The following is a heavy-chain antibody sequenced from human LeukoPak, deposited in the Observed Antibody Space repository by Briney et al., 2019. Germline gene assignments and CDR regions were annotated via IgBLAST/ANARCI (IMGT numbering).Heavy chain of an antibody. CDR2: ISYDGSIK. V-gene: IGHV3-30*14. J-gene: IGHJ4*02. D-gene: IGHD4-17*01. Sequence: GGSLRLSCAASGFTFSYYAMHWVRQAPGKGLDWVAVISYDGSIKYYADSVKGRFTISRDNSKNTLYLQMNSLRAEDTAVYYCARVDYGDYGFDYWGQGTLVTVSS. CDR3: ARVDYGDYGFDY. CDR1: GFTFSYYA.